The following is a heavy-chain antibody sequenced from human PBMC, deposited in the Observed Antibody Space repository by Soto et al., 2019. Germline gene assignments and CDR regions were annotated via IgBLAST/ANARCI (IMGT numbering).Heavy chain of an antibody. CDR2: IIPLFGTA. Sequence: ASVKVSCKASGVTFSSETLGWVRQAPGQGLEWVGGIIPLFGTASYAQKFQGRVTITADESTSTVYMELSSPRSDDTAVYFCATELGENPASPFDAWGQGTLVTVSS. CDR1: GVTFSSET. CDR3: ATELGENPASPFDA. J-gene: IGHJ4*02. D-gene: IGHD3-10*01. V-gene: IGHV1-69*13.